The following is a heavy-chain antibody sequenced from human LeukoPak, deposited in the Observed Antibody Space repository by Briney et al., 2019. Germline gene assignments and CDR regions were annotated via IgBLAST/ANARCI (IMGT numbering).Heavy chain of an antibody. CDR2: VYHSGLT. CDR3: ARGKSYDYVWGSYRYTYSLDY. CDR1: GASVNTNNW. V-gene: IGHV4/OR15-8*02. Sequence: NSSETLSLTCVVSGASVNTNNWWKWVRQAPGKGLEWIGEVYHSGLTNYSPSLKSRVSMSIDKSKNIFSLNLTSVTAADTAVYYCARGKSYDYVWGSYRYTYSLDYWGQGTLVTVSS. J-gene: IGHJ4*02. D-gene: IGHD3-16*02.